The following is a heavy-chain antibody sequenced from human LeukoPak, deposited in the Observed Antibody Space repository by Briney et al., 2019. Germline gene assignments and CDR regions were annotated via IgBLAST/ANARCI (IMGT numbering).Heavy chain of an antibody. V-gene: IGHV3-33*01. CDR2: IWYDGSNG. Sequence: GGSLRLSCAASGFTFSNYGMHWVRQAPGNGMEWVAVIWYDGSNGYYADSVKGRFTISRDNSKNTLYLQMNSLRAEDTAVYYCVRDRYYTMDVWGQGTTVTVSS. J-gene: IGHJ6*02. CDR3: VRDRYYTMDV. CDR1: GFTFSNYG.